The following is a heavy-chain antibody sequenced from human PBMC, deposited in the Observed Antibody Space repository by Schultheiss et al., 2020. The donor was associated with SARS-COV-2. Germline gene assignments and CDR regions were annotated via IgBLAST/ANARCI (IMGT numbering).Heavy chain of an antibody. Sequence: SVKVSCQASRYTFTKYFTQWVRQGPGQGLEWMGGIIPIFGTANYAQKFQGRVTITADESTSTAYMELRSLRSDDTAVYYCARGSLLWFGPVPYYYYGMDVWGQGTTVTVSS. CDR2: IIPIFGTA. V-gene: IGHV1-69*13. CDR1: RYTFTKYF. J-gene: IGHJ6*02. D-gene: IGHD3-10*01. CDR3: ARGSLLWFGPVPYYYYGMDV.